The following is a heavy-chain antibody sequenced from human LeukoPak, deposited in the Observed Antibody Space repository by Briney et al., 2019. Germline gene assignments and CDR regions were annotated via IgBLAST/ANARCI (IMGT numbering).Heavy chain of an antibody. CDR2: INHSGST. J-gene: IGHJ4*02. CDR1: GGSFSGYY. D-gene: IGHD6-6*01. V-gene: IGHV4-34*01. CDR3: AGQSSSGGFDY. Sequence: SETLSLTCAVYGGSFSGYYWSWIRQPPGKGLEWIGEINHSGSTNYNPSLKSRVTISVDTSKNQFSLKLSSVTAADTAVYYCAGQSSSGGFDYWGQGTLVTVSS.